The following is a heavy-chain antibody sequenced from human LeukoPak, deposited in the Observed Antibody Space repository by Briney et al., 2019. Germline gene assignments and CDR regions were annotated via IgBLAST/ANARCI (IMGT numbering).Heavy chain of an antibody. D-gene: IGHD4-11*01. V-gene: IGHV4-34*01. CDR2: INHSGNT. J-gene: IGHJ6*03. CDR3: ARGLTTWGLYYYYYMDV. CDR1: VGSFSGYS. Sequence: PSETLSLTCAVYVGSFSGYSWTWIRQPLGKGLEWIGEINHSGNTNYNPSLKSRVTISVGTSKNQFSLKMRSVTAADTAVYYCARGLTTWGLYYYYYMDVWGKGTPVTVSS.